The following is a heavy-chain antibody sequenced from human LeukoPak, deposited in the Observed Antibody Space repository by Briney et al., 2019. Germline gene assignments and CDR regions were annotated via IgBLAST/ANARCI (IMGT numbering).Heavy chain of an antibody. CDR1: GFSFTSYW. CDR3: ARLRITMVRGSEDYYFFY. V-gene: IGHV5-51*01. Sequence: GESLKISCKGSGFSFTSYWIAWVRPVSGKGLEWIGIFYSGDSDTRYSPPFQGQVTISADKSISTASLQWSSLKASDTAMYYCARLRITMVRGSEDYYFFYWGQGTLVTVSS. CDR2: FYSGDSDT. D-gene: IGHD3-10*01. J-gene: IGHJ4*02.